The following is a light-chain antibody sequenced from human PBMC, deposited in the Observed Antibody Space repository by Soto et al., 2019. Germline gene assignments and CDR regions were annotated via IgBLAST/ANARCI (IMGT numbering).Light chain of an antibody. V-gene: IGLV2-8*01. CDR2: EVS. J-gene: IGLJ2*01. CDR1: SSDVGGYNY. CDR3: SSYTNVI. Sequence: QSALTQPPSASGSPGQSVTISCTGTSSDVGGYNYVSWYQQHPGKAPKLMIYEVSKRPSGVPDRFSGSKSGNTASLTVSGLQAEDEADYYCSSYTNVIFGGGTKLTVL.